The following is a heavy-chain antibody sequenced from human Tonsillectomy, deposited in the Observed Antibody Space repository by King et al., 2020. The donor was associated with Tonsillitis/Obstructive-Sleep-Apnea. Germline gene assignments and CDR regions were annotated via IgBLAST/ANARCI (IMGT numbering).Heavy chain of an antibody. CDR3: ARSTMFGVVITPLYFDF. CDR1: GGSFSGYY. V-gene: IGHV4-34*01. J-gene: IGHJ4*02. CDR2: INHSGSN. Sequence: VQLQQWGAGLLKPSETLSLTCAVHGGSFSGYYWSWIRQPPGKGLEWIGEINHSGSNNYNPSLKSRVTISVDTSKKQFSLNLSPVTAADTAVYYCARSTMFGVVITPLYFDFWGQGTLVAVSS. D-gene: IGHD3-3*01.